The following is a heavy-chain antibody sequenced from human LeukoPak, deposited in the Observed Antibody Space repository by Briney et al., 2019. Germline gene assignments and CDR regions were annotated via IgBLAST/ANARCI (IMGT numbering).Heavy chain of an antibody. Sequence: GGSLRLSCAASGFTFSSYSMHWVRQAPGKGLEWVSSISSSSSYISYADSVKGRFTISRDNAKNSLYLQMNSLRAEDTAVYYCARDSRTVSDAFDIWGQGTLVTVSS. J-gene: IGHJ3*02. V-gene: IGHV3-21*01. CDR2: ISSSSSYI. CDR3: ARDSRTVSDAFDI. CDR1: GFTFSSYS. D-gene: IGHD4-17*01.